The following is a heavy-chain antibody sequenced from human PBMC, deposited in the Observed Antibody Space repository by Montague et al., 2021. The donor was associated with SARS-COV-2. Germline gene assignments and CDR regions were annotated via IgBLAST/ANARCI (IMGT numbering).Heavy chain of an antibody. CDR1: GTSFSGYY. CDR3: ARLRDGVVPSPILGVGPYYSYYYMDV. V-gene: IGHV4-34*01. CDR2: INHGGST. J-gene: IGHJ6*03. Sequence: SETLSLTCAVHGTSFSGYYWNWIRQPPGKGLEWIGEINHGGSTKYSPSLKSRLTISADTSKTQFSLKLTSLAAADTAVYYCARLRDGVVPSPILGVGPYYSYYYMDVWGRGTTVTVSS. D-gene: IGHD3-10*01.